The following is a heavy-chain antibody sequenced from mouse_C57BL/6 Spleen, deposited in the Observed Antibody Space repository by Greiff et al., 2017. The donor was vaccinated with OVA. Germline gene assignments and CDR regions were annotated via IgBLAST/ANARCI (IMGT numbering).Heavy chain of an antibody. J-gene: IGHJ3*01. CDR2: ISYDGSN. D-gene: IGHD2-4*01. CDR1: GYSITSGYY. Sequence: EVQLQESGPGLVKPSQSLSLTCSVTGYSITSGYYWNWIRQFPGNKLEWMGYISYDGSNNYNPSLKNRISITRDTSKNQFFLKLNSVTTEDTATYYCAIYPPYDYDESFAYWGQGTLVTVSA. CDR3: AIYPPYDYDESFAY. V-gene: IGHV3-6*01.